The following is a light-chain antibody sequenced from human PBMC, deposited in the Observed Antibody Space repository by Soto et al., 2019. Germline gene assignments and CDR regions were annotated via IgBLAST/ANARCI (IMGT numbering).Light chain of an antibody. J-gene: IGKJ1*01. V-gene: IGKV3-20*01. CDR2: GAS. CDR1: QSVTNSF. CDR3: QQYVSSPWA. Sequence: ESVLAQSPGTLSLSPGERATLSCRASQSVTNSFLAWYQQKPGQAPRLLIYGASRRATGIPDRFTGSGSGKDFALTISRLEPEDFAVYYCQQYVSSPWAFGQGTKVEI.